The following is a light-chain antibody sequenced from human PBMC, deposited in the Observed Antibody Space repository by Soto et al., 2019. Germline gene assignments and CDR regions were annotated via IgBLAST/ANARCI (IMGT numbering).Light chain of an antibody. CDR1: SSDVGGYNY. CDR2: DVS. CDR3: SSYTTSSTYV. V-gene: IGLV2-14*03. Sequence: QSALTQPASVSGYPGQSITISCTRTSSDVGGYNYVSWYQQHPGKAPKLMIYDVSNRPSGVSNRFSGFKSGNTASLTISGLHAEDEADYYCSSYTTSSTYVFGTGTKVTVL. J-gene: IGLJ1*01.